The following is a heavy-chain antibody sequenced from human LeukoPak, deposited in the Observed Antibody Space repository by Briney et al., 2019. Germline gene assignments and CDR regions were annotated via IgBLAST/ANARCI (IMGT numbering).Heavy chain of an antibody. J-gene: IGHJ4*02. D-gene: IGHD6-19*01. Sequence: SETLSLTCAVSNYPITSDYYWTWMRQPPGKELEWLGYIYYTGTTNYNPSLKSRLTISVDTSKDHFSLKLSSVTAADTAVYYCAREVTGTSGSFDYWGQGALVTVSS. CDR3: AREVTGTSGSFDY. V-gene: IGHV4-61*03. CDR1: NYPITSDYY. CDR2: IYYTGTT.